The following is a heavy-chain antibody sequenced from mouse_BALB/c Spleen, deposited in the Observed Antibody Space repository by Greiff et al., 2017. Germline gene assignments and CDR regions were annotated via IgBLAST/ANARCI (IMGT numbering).Heavy chain of an antibody. V-gene: IGHV5-6-3*01. J-gene: IGHJ1*01. CDR1: GFTFSSYG. Sequence: EVKLMESGGGLVQPGGSLKLSCAASGFTFSSYGMSWVRQTPDKRLELVATINSNGGSTYYPDSVKGRFTISRDNAKNTLYLQMSSLKSEDTAMYYCARGGGLGRYFDVWGAGTTVTVSS. CDR2: INSNGGST. CDR3: ARGGGLGRYFDV. D-gene: IGHD4-1*01.